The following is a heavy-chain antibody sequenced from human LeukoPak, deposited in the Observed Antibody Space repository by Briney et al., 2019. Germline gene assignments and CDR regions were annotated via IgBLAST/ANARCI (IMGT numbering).Heavy chain of an antibody. CDR2: ISYDGSNK. CDR1: GFTFSSHA. Sequence: GGSQRLSCAASGFTFSSHAMHWVRQAPGKGLEWVAVISYDGSNKYYADSVKGRFTISRDNSKNTLYLQMNSLRAEDTAVYYCARGTAGGDFDYWGQGTLVTVSS. V-gene: IGHV3-30-3*01. CDR3: ARGTAGGDFDY. J-gene: IGHJ4*02. D-gene: IGHD2-21*01.